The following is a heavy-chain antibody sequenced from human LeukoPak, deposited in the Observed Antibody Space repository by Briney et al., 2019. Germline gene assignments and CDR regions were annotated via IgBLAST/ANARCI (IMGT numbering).Heavy chain of an antibody. Sequence: GGSLRLSCAASGFTFSSYAMSRVRQAPGKGLEWVSAISGSGGSTYYADSVKGRFTISRDNSKNTLYLQMNSLRAEDTAVYYCAKVGGYSYGYNWFDPWGQGTLVTVSS. CDR2: ISGSGGST. V-gene: IGHV3-23*01. D-gene: IGHD5-18*01. J-gene: IGHJ5*02. CDR1: GFTFSSYA. CDR3: AKVGGYSYGYNWFDP.